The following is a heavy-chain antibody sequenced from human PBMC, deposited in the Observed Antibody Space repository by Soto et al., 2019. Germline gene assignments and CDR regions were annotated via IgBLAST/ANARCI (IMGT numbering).Heavy chain of an antibody. J-gene: IGHJ4*02. CDR2: ITGSGGST. CDR1: GFTFSAYA. CDR3: AKDLFRKRTVAGDFDF. Sequence: GGSLRLSCTASGFTFSAYAMSGVRQTPGKGLEWVSGITGSGGSTSYADPVKGRFTISRDNTENTLYLQMNSLKAEDTAVFYCAKDLFRKRTVAGDFDFWGQGTLVTVSS. V-gene: IGHV3-23*01. D-gene: IGHD6-19*01.